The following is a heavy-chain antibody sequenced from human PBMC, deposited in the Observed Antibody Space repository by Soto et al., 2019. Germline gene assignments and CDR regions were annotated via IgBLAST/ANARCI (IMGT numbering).Heavy chain of an antibody. CDR1: GGSISSGGYY. CDR2: IYYSGST. V-gene: IGHV4-31*03. J-gene: IGHJ6*02. D-gene: IGHD6-13*01. Sequence: KPSETLSLTCTVSGGSISSGGYYWSWIRQHPGKGLEWIGYIYYSGSTYYNPSLKSRVTISVDTSKNQFSLKLSSVTAADTAVYYCARGGYSSSGSGVYYYYYGMDVWGQGTTVTVSS. CDR3: ARGGYSSSGSGVYYYYYGMDV.